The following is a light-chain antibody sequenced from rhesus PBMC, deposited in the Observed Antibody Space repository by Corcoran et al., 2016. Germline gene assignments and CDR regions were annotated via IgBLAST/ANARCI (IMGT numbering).Light chain of an antibody. J-gene: IGKJ2*01. CDR2: AAS. V-gene: IGKV1-33*02. Sequence: DIQMTQSPSSLSASVGDRVTITCPARKGISNWLAWYQQQTGKAPKLLIYAASSLQSGVPSRFCGSGSGTEFTLTISSLQPEDFATYYCQQHNSNPYSFGQGTKVEIK. CDR3: QQHNSNPYS. CDR1: KGISNW.